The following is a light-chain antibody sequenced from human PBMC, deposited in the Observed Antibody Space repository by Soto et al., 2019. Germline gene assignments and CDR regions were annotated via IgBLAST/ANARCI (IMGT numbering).Light chain of an antibody. J-gene: IGKJ1*01. V-gene: IGKV3-20*01. CDR1: QSVSSSY. CDR3: QQYGSSPT. Sequence: EIVLTQSPGTPSLSPGERATLSCRARQSVSSSYLAWYQQKPGQAPRLLIYGASSRATGIPDRFSGSGSGTDFTLTISRLEPEDFAVYYCQQYGSSPTFGQGTKVEIK. CDR2: GAS.